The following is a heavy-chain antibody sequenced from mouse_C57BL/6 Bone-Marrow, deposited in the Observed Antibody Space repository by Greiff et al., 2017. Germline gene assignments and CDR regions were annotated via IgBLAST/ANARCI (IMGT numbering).Heavy chain of an antibody. V-gene: IGHV5-6*01. CDR1: GFTFSSYG. J-gene: IGHJ1*03. Sequence: EVKLMESGGDLVKPGGSLKLSCAASGFTFSSYGMSWVRQTPDKRLEWVATISSGGSYTYYPDSVKGRFTISRANAKNTLYLQMSSLKSEDTAMYYCARHEDGSSYNWYFDVWGTGTTVTVSS. CDR2: ISSGGSYT. CDR3: ARHEDGSSYNWYFDV. D-gene: IGHD1-1*01.